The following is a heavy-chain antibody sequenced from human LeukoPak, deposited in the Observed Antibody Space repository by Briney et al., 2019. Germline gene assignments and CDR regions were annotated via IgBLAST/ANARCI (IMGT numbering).Heavy chain of an antibody. D-gene: IGHD3-10*01. Sequence: GGSLRLSCAASGFTVSSNYMSWVRQAPGKGLEWVSVIHKNAITFYADTVKGRFTISRDNSKNTLYLQMNNLRVDDTAVYYCARSLRVRGVPDYMDVWGKGTTVTVSS. V-gene: IGHV3-53*01. CDR1: GFTVSSNY. CDR2: IHKNAIT. J-gene: IGHJ6*03. CDR3: ARSLRVRGVPDYMDV.